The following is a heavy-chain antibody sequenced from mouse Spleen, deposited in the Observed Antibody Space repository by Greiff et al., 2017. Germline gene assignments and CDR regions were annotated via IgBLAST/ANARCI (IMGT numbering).Heavy chain of an antibody. J-gene: IGHJ1*03. Sequence: QVQLQQSGAELVRPGASVKLSCKASGYTFTAYYINWVKQRPGQGLEWIARIYPGSGNTYYNEKFKGKATLTAEKSSSTAYMQLSSLTSEDSAVYFCARWPIYYDYHWYLDVWGTGTTVTVSS. CDR2: IYPGSGNT. CDR1: GYTFTAYY. V-gene: IGHV1-76*01. D-gene: IGHD2-4*01. CDR3: ARWPIYYDYHWYLDV.